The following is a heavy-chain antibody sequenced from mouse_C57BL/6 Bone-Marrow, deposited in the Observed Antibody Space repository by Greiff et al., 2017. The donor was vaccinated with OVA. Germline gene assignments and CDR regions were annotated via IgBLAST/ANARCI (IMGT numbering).Heavy chain of an antibody. CDR2: IDPSDGYT. Sequence: QVQLQQPGAELVKPGASVKLSCKASGYTFTSYWMPWVKQRPGQGLEWIGEIDPSDGYTNYNQKFKGKATLTVDTSSSTAYMQLSSLTSEDSAVYYCARGGYYGSRDFGVWGTGTTVTVSS. CDR1: GYTFTSYW. CDR3: ARGGYYGSRDFGV. D-gene: IGHD1-1*01. V-gene: IGHV1-50*01. J-gene: IGHJ1*03.